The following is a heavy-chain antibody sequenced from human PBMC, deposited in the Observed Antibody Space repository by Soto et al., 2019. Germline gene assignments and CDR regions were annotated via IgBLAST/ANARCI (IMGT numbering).Heavy chain of an antibody. V-gene: IGHV2-5*01. D-gene: IGHD3-10*01. Sequence: QITLKESGPTLVKPTQTLTLTCTFSGFSLSTSGVGVGWIRQPPGKALEWLALIYWNDDKRYSPSLKSRLTITKDTSKNQVVLTMTNMDPVDTATYYCAHSTREWFVELYFDYWGQGTLVTVSS. CDR1: GFSLSTSGVG. J-gene: IGHJ4*02. CDR3: AHSTREWFVELYFDY. CDR2: IYWNDDK.